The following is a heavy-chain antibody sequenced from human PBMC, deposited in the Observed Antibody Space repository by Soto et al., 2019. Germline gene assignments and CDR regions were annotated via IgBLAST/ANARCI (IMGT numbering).Heavy chain of an antibody. V-gene: IGHV4-31*03. Sequence: SETLSLTCTFSGCSITRGGYYWSWIRQHPGKGLEWIGYIYNSGTTYYNPSLKSRVTISVDTSKNQFSLKLTSVTAADTAVYYCARDPAPWGQGTLVTVS. J-gene: IGHJ5*02. CDR2: IYNSGTT. CDR3: ARDPAP. CDR1: GCSITRGGYY.